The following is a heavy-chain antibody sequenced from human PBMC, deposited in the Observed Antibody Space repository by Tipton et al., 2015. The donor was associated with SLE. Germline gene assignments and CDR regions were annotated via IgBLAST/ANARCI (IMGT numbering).Heavy chain of an antibody. J-gene: IGHJ3*02. D-gene: IGHD2-21*01. V-gene: IGHV4-31*03. CDR2: RYYSGST. CDR1: GGSISSGGYY. CDR3: ARHIVVEFAAIDAFDI. Sequence: TLSLTCTVSGGSISSGGYYWSWIRQYPGKGLEWIGYRYYSGSTHYNPSLMSRVTMSVDTSKNQFSLKLTSVTAADTAVYYCARHIVVEFAAIDAFDIWGPGTFVIVPS.